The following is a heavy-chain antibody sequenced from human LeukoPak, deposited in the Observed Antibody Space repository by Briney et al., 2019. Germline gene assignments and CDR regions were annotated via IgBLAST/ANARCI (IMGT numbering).Heavy chain of an antibody. J-gene: IGHJ3*02. V-gene: IGHV4-34*01. D-gene: IGHD4-17*01. CDR3: AGTTEYSAFDI. CDR2: INHSGST. Sequence: SETLSLTCAVYGGSFSGYYWSWIRQPPGKGLEWIGEINHSGSTNYNPSLKSRVTISVDTSKNQFSLKLSSVTAADTAVYYCAGTTEYSAFDIWGQGTMVTVSS. CDR1: GGSFSGYY.